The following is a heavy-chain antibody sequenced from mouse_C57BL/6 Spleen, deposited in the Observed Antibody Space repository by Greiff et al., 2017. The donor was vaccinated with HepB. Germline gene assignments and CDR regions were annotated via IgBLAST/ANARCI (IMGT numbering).Heavy chain of an antibody. CDR1: GFTFSDYG. CDR2: ISSGSSTI. CDR3: AVMVTYFDY. D-gene: IGHD2-2*01. J-gene: IGHJ2*01. V-gene: IGHV5-17*01. Sequence: EVKLVESGGGLVKPGGSLKLSCAASGFTFSDYGMHWVRQAPEKGLEWVAYISSGSSTIYYANTVKGRFTISRDNAKNTLFLQMTSLRSADTAMYYCAVMVTYFDYWGQGTTLTVSS.